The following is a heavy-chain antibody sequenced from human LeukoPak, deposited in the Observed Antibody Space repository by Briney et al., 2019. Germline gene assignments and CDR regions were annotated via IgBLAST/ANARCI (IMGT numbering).Heavy chain of an antibody. CDR3: ARDREWELQSLRYFDY. V-gene: IGHV4-34*11. J-gene: IGHJ4*02. D-gene: IGHD1-26*01. CDR1: GGSFSGYY. CDR2: IDYSGST. Sequence: SETLSLTCAVYGGSFSGYYWSWIRQPPGKGLEWIGYIDYSGSTYDNPSLKSRVTISVDMSKNQFSLKLSSVTAADTAVYYCARDREWELQSLRYFDYWGQGTLVTVSS.